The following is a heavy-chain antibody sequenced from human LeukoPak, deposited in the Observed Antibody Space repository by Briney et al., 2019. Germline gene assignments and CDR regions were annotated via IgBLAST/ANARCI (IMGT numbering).Heavy chain of an antibody. CDR3: ARESAANYY. V-gene: IGHV3-48*01. D-gene: IGHD6-13*01. J-gene: IGHJ4*02. Sequence: PGRSLRLSCEASGFTFSSYTMNWVRQAPGKGLEWVSYISNSGATIYYADSVKGRFTISRDNAKNSLYLQMNNLTAEDTAVYYCARESAANYYWGQGTLVTVSS. CDR1: GFTFSSYT. CDR2: ISNSGATI.